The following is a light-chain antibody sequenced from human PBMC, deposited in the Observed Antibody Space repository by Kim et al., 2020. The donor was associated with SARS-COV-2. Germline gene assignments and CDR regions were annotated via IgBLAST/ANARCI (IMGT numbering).Light chain of an antibody. J-gene: IGLJ3*02. CDR2: SND. CDR3: AAWDDSLNAWL. Sequence: QSVLTQPPSASGTPGHRVTVSCSGSSSNIGSNTVNCYQQLPGTAPKLLIYSNDRRPSGVPDRFSGSKSGTSASLAISGLQSEDEADYYCAAWDDSLNAWLFGGGTQLTVL. CDR1: SSNIGSNT. V-gene: IGLV1-44*01.